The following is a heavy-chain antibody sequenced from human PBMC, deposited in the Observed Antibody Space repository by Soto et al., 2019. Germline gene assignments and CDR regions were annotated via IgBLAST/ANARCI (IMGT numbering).Heavy chain of an antibody. J-gene: IGHJ5*02. CDR3: AKATTAEARYNWFAP. V-gene: IGHV3-23*01. D-gene: IGHD4-4*01. Sequence: PGGSLRLSCAASGFTFSSYAMSWVRQAPGKGLEWVSAISGSGGSTYYADSVKGRFTISRDNSKNTLYLQMNSLRAEDTAVYYCAKATTAEARYNWFAPCRPGNLVTVSA. CDR2: ISGSGGST. CDR1: GFTFSSYA.